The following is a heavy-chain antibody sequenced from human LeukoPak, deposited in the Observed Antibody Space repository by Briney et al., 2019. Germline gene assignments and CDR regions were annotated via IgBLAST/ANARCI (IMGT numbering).Heavy chain of an antibody. J-gene: IGHJ4*02. D-gene: IGHD3-10*01. CDR3: ATRRFGELTY. V-gene: IGHV3-23*01. CDR1: GFTFSSYG. Sequence: GGSLRLSCAASGFTFSSYGMSWVRQAPGKGLEWVSGISDSGGSTFYADSVKGRFSISRDTSKNTLYLQMNSLRVEDTAVYYCATRRFGELTYWGQGTLVTVSS. CDR2: ISDSGGST.